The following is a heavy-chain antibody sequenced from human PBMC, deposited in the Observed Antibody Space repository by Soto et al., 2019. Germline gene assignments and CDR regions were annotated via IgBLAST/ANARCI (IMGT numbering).Heavy chain of an antibody. V-gene: IGHV4-34*01. Sequence: QVQLQQWGAGLLKPSETLSLTCAAYGGSFSGHSWTWIRHSPGKGLEWIGDINHSGTVNYNPSLMRRVTISLDTSKNQFSLTLSAVTAADTAMYYCSTRAYDTNGYYRFDPWGQGTLVTVSS. CDR3: STRAYDTNGYYRFDP. CDR2: INHSGTV. J-gene: IGHJ5*01. CDR1: GGSFSGHS. D-gene: IGHD3-22*01.